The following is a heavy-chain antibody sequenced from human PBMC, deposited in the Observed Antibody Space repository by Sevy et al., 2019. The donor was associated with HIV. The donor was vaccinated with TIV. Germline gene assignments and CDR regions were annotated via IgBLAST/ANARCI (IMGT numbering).Heavy chain of an antibody. D-gene: IGHD5-12*01. J-gene: IGHJ4*02. Sequence: ASVKVSCKASGYTFSTIGFSWVRQAPGQGLEWMGWISAYNGYTNYAQNFQGRVTLTTDSSTNTAYMELRSLTSDDTAVHYCARGYVRGYSGHVDYWGQGTLVTVSS. V-gene: IGHV1-18*01. CDR1: GYTFSTIG. CDR3: ARGYVRGYSGHVDY. CDR2: ISAYNGYT.